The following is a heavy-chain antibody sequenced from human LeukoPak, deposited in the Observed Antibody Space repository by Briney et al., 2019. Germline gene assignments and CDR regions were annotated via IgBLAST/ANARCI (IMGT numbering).Heavy chain of an antibody. CDR3: AADRTVTSILMDV. CDR2: IVVGSGNT. Sequence: ASVKVSCKASGFTFTSSAMQWVRQARGQRLEWIGWIVVGSGNTNYAQKFQERVTITRDMSTSTAYMELSSLRSEDTAVYYCAADRTVTSILMDVWGQGTTVTVSS. J-gene: IGHJ6*02. CDR1: GFTFTSSA. D-gene: IGHD4-17*01. V-gene: IGHV1-58*02.